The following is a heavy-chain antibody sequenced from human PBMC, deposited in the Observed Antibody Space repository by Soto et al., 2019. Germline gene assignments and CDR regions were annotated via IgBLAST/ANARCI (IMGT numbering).Heavy chain of an antibody. J-gene: IGHJ6*02. D-gene: IGHD3-10*01. CDR3: ARDCGVRCYYYGMDV. CDR2: IDHTGST. V-gene: IGHV4-31*03. CDR1: GGSISSGYYY. Sequence: SETLSLTCTVSGGSISSGYYYWSWSRQQPGRGLEWIGYIDHTGSTYYNPSLRTRATISQDTSENQFSLKLSSVTAADTAVYYCARDCGVRCYYYGMDVWGQGTTVTVSS.